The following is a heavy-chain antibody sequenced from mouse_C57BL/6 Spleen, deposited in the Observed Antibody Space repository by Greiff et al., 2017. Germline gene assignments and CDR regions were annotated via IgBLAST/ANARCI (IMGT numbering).Heavy chain of an antibody. CDR1: GYTFTSYW. D-gene: IGHD2-4*01. CDR3: AVYDYGYAMDY. CDR2: INPSSGYT. J-gene: IGHJ4*01. V-gene: IGHV1-7*01. Sequence: QVQLQQSGAELAKPGASVKLSCKASGYTFTSYWMHWVKQRPGQGLEWIGYINPSSGYTKYNQKFKDKATLTADKSSSTAYMQLSSLTYDDSAGYYCAVYDYGYAMDYWGQGTSVTVSS.